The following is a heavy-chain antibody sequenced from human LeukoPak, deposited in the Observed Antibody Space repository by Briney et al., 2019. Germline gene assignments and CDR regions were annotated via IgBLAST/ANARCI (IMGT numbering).Heavy chain of an antibody. CDR3: ARASGSYSFDY. Sequence: GRSLRLSCAASGFTFSSYAMHWVRQAPGKGLEWVAVISYDGSNKYYADSVKGRFTISRDNAKNTLYLHMNSLRAEDTAVYYCARASGSYSFDYWGQGTLVTVSS. CDR1: GFTFSSYA. J-gene: IGHJ4*02. D-gene: IGHD1-26*01. CDR2: ISYDGSNK. V-gene: IGHV3-30-3*01.